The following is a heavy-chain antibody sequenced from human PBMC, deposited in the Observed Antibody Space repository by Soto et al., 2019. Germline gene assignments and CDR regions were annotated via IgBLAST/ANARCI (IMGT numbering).Heavy chain of an antibody. CDR2: IVPIYGTR. Sequence: SVKVSCKASAGTFSRYAFSWVRQAPGQGLEWMGGIVPIYGTRGFAQKFQGSLTITADEPTRTAYMELSSLRSEDTAVYYCARDLDYYGSGSHYYYGMGVWGQGTTVTVSS. J-gene: IGHJ6*02. V-gene: IGHV1-69*13. D-gene: IGHD3-10*01. CDR3: ARDLDYYGSGSHYYYGMGV. CDR1: AGTFSRYA.